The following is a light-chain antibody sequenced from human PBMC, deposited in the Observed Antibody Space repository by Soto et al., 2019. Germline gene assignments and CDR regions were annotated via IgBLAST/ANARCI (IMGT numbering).Light chain of an antibody. V-gene: IGKV1-5*03. J-gene: IGKJ5*01. Sequence: DIQMTQSPSTLSASVGDRVTITCRASQSVNRWLAWYQQKPGKAPKLLIYETSSLESGVPSRFGGSGSGTEFTLTISSLQPEDFATYYCQQLNSYPITFGQGTLLEIK. CDR3: QQLNSYPIT. CDR1: QSVNRW. CDR2: ETS.